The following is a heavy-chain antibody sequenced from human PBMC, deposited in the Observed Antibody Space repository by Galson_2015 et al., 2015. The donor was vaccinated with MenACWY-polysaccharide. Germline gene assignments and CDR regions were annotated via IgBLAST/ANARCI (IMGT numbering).Heavy chain of an antibody. CDR3: ARGRRDTAVAAPAAVLLDY. CDR1: GYTFSSYD. D-gene: IGHD6-19*01. Sequence: SVKVSCKASGYTFSSYDINWVRQATGQKLEWMEWMNPNSGNTGYAQKFQGRVTMTRNTSISTAYMELSSLTSEDTAVYYCARGRRDTAVAAPAAVLLDYWGQGILVTVSS. J-gene: IGHJ4*02. V-gene: IGHV1-8*01. CDR2: MNPNSGNT.